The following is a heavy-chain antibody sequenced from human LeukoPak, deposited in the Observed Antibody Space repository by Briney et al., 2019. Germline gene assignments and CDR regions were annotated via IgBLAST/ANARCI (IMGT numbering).Heavy chain of an antibody. CDR3: ARGDYYYDSSGYWAMDY. Sequence: GGSLTLSCAASGFTFSYHWMTWVRQAPGKGLEWVANIKNDGAVKNYVDSVKGRFTISRDNAKNSLYLQMNSLRSEDTAVYYCARGDYYYDSSGYWAMDYWGQGTLVTVSS. CDR1: GFTFSYHW. J-gene: IGHJ4*02. D-gene: IGHD3-22*01. CDR2: IKNDGAVK. V-gene: IGHV3-7*03.